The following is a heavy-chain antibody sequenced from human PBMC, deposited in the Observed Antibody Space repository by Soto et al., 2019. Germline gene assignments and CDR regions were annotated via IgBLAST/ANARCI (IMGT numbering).Heavy chain of an antibody. J-gene: IGHJ6*03. V-gene: IGHV4-39*01. CDR1: CCPLRSSRYY. CDR3: ARLQSITGTTSLAKYYYYYMDV. CDR2: TYYSGRT. Sequence: PSETLALTCTGSCCPLRSSRYYWGWIRQPPGKGLEWIGSTYYSGRTYYNPPLKSRVPIHVDTSKHQLSLKLSSVTAADTAVYYCARLQSITGTTSLAKYYYYYMDVWGKGTTVTVSS. D-gene: IGHD1-7*01.